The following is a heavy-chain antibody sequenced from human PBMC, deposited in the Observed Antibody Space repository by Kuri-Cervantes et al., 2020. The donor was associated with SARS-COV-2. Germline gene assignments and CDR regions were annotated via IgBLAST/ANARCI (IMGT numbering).Heavy chain of an antibody. D-gene: IGHD2-8*01. CDR3: ARDFPAYCTNGVCYSEYFQH. V-gene: IGHV3-21*01. CDR1: GFTFSSYS. J-gene: IGHJ1*01. Sequence: GGSLRLSCAASGFTFSSYSMNWVRQAPGKGLEWVSPISSSSSYIYYADSVKGRFTISRDNAKNSLYLQMNSLRAEDTAVYYCARDFPAYCTNGVCYSEYFQHWGQGTLVTVSS. CDR2: ISSSSSYI.